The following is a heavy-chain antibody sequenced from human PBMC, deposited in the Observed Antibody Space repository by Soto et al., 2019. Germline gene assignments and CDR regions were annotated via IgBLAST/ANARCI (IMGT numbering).Heavy chain of an antibody. Sequence: QVQLVQSGPEMKKPGASVKVSCKGSGFIFTNYGFNWVRQAPGRGLEWVGWVSAANGYTRSAQKFQDRLIMTTDSSTNTAYMELRGLGPDDTALYYCAKGRSIAVPEGSWGQGTLVTVSS. J-gene: IGHJ5*02. CDR3: AKGRSIAVPEGS. CDR2: VSAANGYT. D-gene: IGHD6-19*01. CDR1: GFIFTNYG. V-gene: IGHV1-18*01.